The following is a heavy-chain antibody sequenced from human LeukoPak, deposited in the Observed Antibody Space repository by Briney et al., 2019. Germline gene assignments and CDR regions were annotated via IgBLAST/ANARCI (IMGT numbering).Heavy chain of an antibody. CDR3: ARAPGTVTTS. CDR2: ISSNGGST. D-gene: IGHD4-17*01. Sequence: GGSLRLSCAASGFTFSSYAMHWVRQAPGKGLEYVSAISSNGGSTYCANSVKVRFTISRDNSKNTLYLQMNSLRAEDTAVYYCARAPGTVTTSWGQGTLVTVSS. CDR1: GFTFSSYA. V-gene: IGHV3-64*01. J-gene: IGHJ4*02.